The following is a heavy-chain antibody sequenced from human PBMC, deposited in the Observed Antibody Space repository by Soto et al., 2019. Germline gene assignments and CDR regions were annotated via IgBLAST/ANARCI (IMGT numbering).Heavy chain of an antibody. CDR3: TTDLSRYCSSTSCSEFDY. CDR1: GFTFSNAW. Sequence: GGSLRLSCAASGFTFSNAWMSWVCQAPGKGLEWVGRIKSKTDGGTTDYAAPVKGRFTISRDDSKNTLYLQMNSLKTEDTAVYYCTTDLSRYCSSTSCSEFDYWGQGTLVTVSS. V-gene: IGHV3-15*01. CDR2: IKSKTDGGTT. D-gene: IGHD2-2*01. J-gene: IGHJ4*02.